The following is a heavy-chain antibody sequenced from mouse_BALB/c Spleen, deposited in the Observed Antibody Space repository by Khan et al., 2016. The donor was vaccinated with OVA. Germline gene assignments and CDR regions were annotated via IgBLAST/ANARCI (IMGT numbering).Heavy chain of an antibody. CDR3: TRGEGYYGNPYAIDF. CDR1: GFTFSSYT. Sequence: EVELVESGGGLVKPGGSLKLSCAASGFTFSSYTMSWVRQTPEKRLKWVATISSGGTYTYYVDSVEGRFTLSRDNAKNTLYLEMTSLKSEDTAIYYCTRGEGYYGNPYAIDFWGQGTSVTVSS. D-gene: IGHD2-1*01. J-gene: IGHJ4*01. V-gene: IGHV5-6-4*01. CDR2: ISSGGTYT.